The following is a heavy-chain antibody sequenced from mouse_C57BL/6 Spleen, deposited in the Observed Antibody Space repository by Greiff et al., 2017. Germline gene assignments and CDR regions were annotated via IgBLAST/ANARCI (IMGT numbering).Heavy chain of an antibody. V-gene: IGHV1-82*01. Sequence: QVQLKQSGPELVKPGASVKISCKASGYAFSSSWMNWVKQRPGKGLEWIGRIYPGDGDTNYNGKFKGKAKLTADKSSSTAHMQLSSLTYEDSAVYFCARDYYGSSHYFDYWGQGTTLTVSS. J-gene: IGHJ2*01. CDR1: GYAFSSSW. D-gene: IGHD1-1*01. CDR3: ARDYYGSSHYFDY. CDR2: IYPGDGDT.